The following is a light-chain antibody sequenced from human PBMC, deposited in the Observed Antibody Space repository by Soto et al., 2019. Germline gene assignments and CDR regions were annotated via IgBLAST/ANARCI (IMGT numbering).Light chain of an antibody. Sequence: MSQSLASLSASVADRVIILCRASQSISNHLNWYQQKPGKAPKLLIFAASTLESGVPSRFSGSGSGTEFTLTISSLQPDDFATYYCQQYMSYSFGQGTKVDI. CDR1: QSISNH. J-gene: IGKJ1*01. CDR2: AAS. V-gene: IGKV1-5*02. CDR3: QQYMSYS.